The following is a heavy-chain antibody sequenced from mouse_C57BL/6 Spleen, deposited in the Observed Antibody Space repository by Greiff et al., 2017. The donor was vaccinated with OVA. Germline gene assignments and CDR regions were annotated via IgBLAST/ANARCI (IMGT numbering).Heavy chain of an antibody. CDR2: INPSTGGT. V-gene: IGHV1-42*01. Sequence: VHVKQSGPELVKPGASVKISCKASGYSFTGYYMNWVKQSPEKSLEWIGEINPSTGGTTYNQKFKAKATLTVDKSSSTAYMQLKSLTSEDSAVYYCARCYYGSSYVDYAMDYWGQGTSVTVSS. CDR3: ARCYYGSSYVDYAMDY. J-gene: IGHJ4*01. D-gene: IGHD1-1*01. CDR1: GYSFTGYY.